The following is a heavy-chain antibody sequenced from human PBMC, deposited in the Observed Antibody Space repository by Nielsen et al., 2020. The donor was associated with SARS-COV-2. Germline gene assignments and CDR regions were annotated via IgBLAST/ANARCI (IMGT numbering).Heavy chain of an antibody. V-gene: IGHV3-21*01. CDR1: GFTFSSYS. CDR2: ISSSSSHI. J-gene: IGHJ6*02. D-gene: IGHD2-2*01. Sequence: GESLKISCAASGFTFSSYSMNWVRQAPGKGLEWVSSISSSSSHIFYADSVNGRLTISRDNAKNSLFLLMNSLRAEDTAVYYCARGGCSTTSCYLGMDVWGQGTTVTVSS. CDR3: ARGGCSTTSCYLGMDV.